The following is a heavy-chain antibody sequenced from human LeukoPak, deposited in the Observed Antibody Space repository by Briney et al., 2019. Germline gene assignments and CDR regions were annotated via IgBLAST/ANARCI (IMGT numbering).Heavy chain of an antibody. D-gene: IGHD3-22*01. J-gene: IGHJ4*02. Sequence: SVKVSCKASGYTFTSYGISWVRQAPGQGLEWMGGIIPIFGTANYAQKFQGRVTITADESTSTAYMELSSLRSEDTAVYYCARAISITMIPVDYWGQGTLVTVSS. CDR2: IIPIFGTA. CDR3: ARAISITMIPVDY. V-gene: IGHV1-69*13. CDR1: GYTFTSYG.